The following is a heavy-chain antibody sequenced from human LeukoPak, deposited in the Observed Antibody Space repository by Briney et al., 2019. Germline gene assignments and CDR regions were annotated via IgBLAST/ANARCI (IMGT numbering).Heavy chain of an antibody. V-gene: IGHV3-23*01. Sequence: PGGSLRLSCAASGFTFSSYGMSWVRQAPGKGLEWVSAISGSGGSTYYADSVKGRFTISRDNSKNTVYLQMNSLRPEDTAMYYCTKDRARFTSYWTSFDSWGLGTLVTVSS. CDR2: ISGSGGST. CDR1: GFTFSSYG. CDR3: TKDRARFTSYWTSFDS. J-gene: IGHJ4*02. D-gene: IGHD5-18*01.